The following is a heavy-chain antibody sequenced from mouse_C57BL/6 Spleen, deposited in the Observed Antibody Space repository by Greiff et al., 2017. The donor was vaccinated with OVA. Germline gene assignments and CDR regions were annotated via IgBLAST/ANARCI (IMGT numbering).Heavy chain of an antibody. CDR3: ARFSDYYGSIGDYFDY. Sequence: QVQLQQSGAELVKPGASVKISCKASGYTFTDYYINWVKQRPGKGLEWIGKIGPGSGSTYYNEKFKGKATLTADKSSSTAYMQLSSLTSEDSAVYFCARFSDYYGSIGDYFDYWGQGTTLTVSS. CDR2: IGPGSGST. J-gene: IGHJ2*01. CDR1: GYTFTDYY. D-gene: IGHD1-1*01. V-gene: IGHV1-77*01.